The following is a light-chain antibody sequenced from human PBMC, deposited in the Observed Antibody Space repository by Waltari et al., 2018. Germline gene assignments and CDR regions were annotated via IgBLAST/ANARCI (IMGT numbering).Light chain of an antibody. CDR1: SSDVGGYNF. CDR3: SSYTFTSTPVV. J-gene: IGLJ2*01. CDR2: EVS. Sequence: QSALTQPASVSGSPGQSITISCTGTSSDVGGYNFVSWYQQHPGKAPKLMIYEVSNRPSGLSNRFSGSKSGTTASLTISGLQAEDEADYYCSSYTFTSTPVVFGGGTKVTVL. V-gene: IGLV2-14*01.